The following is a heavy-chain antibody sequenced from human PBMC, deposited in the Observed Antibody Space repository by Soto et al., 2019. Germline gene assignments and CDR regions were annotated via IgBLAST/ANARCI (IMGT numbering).Heavy chain of an antibody. D-gene: IGHD3-22*01. CDR3: ARGPVGGYYDSSGYLTNFDY. Sequence: ASVKVSCKASGYTFTSYYMHWVRQAPRQGLECMGIINPSGGSTSYAQKFQGRVTMTRDTSTSTVYMELSSLRSEDTAVYYCARGPVGGYYDSSGYLTNFDYWGQGTLVTVSS. J-gene: IGHJ4*02. V-gene: IGHV1-46*03. CDR2: INPSGGST. CDR1: GYTFTSYY.